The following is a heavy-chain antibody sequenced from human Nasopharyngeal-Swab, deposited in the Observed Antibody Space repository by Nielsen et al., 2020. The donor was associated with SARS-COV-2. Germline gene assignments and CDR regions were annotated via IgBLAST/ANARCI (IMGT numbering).Heavy chain of an antibody. CDR2: IYSGGST. CDR1: GFTVSSNY. V-gene: IGHV3-53*05. Sequence: GGSLRLSCAASGFTVSSNYMSWVRQAPGKGLEWVSVIYSGGSTYYADSVKGRFTISRDNSKNTLYLQMNSLRGEDTAVYYCARGRGGSYFSYFEYWGQGTLVTVSS. D-gene: IGHD1-26*01. J-gene: IGHJ4*02. CDR3: ARGRGGSYFSYFEY.